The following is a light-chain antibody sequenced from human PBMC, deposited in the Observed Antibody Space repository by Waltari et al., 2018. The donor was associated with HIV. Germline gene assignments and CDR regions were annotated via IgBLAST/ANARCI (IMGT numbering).Light chain of an antibody. CDR2: AAS. J-gene: IGKJ4*01. CDR3: QQSYITPLT. Sequence: DIQMTQSPSSLSASVGDRVTITCRASRSISSYLNWYQQKPGKAPNLLIYAASSLQSGVPSRFSGSGSGTDFTLTISSLQPEDFATYYCQQSYITPLTFGGGTKVEIK. CDR1: RSISSY. V-gene: IGKV1-39*01.